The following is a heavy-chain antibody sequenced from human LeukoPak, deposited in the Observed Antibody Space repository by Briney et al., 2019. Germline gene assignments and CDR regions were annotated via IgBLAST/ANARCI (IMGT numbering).Heavy chain of an antibody. CDR3: ASYSYSGYARDNWFDP. CDR2: IYHSGST. CDR1: GGSISSGGYS. D-gene: IGHD5-12*01. Sequence: SETLSLTCTVSGGSISSGGYSGSWIRQPPGKGLEWIGYIYHSGSTYYNPSLKSRVTISVDRSKNQFSLKLSSVTAADTAVYYCASYSYSGYARDNWFDPWGQGTLVTVSS. V-gene: IGHV4-30-2*01. J-gene: IGHJ5*02.